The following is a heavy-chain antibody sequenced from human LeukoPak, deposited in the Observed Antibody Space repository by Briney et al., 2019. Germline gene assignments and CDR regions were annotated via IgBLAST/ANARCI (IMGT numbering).Heavy chain of an antibody. D-gene: IGHD3-10*01. CDR3: ARAGRVRGVIITGFDY. CDR1: GGSISSNY. Sequence: SETLSLTCTVSGGSISSNYWSWIRQPPGKGLEWIGYIYYSGSTNYNPSLKSRVTISVDTSKTQFSLKLSSVTAADTAVYYCARAGRVRGVIITGFDYWGQGTLVTVSS. CDR2: IYYSGST. V-gene: IGHV4-59*01. J-gene: IGHJ4*02.